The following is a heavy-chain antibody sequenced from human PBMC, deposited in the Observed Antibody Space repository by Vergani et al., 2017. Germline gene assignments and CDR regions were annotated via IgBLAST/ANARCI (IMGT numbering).Heavy chain of an antibody. Sequence: QVQLQESGPGLVKPSETLSLTCTVSGGSISSYYWSWIRQPPGKGLEWIGYIYYSGSTNYNPSLKSRVTISVDTSKNQFSLKLSSVTAADTAVYYWARAFRGCSGGSCYSGYFDYWGQGTLVTVSS. CDR2: IYYSGST. CDR1: GGSISSYY. J-gene: IGHJ4*02. D-gene: IGHD2-15*01. V-gene: IGHV4-59*01. CDR3: ARAFRGCSGGSCYSGYFDY.